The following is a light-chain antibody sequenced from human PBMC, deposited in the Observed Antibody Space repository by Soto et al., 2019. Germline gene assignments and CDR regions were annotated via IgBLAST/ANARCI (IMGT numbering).Light chain of an antibody. CDR1: QSVSSN. CDR2: GAS. Sequence: EIVMTQSPATLSVSPGERATLSCRASQSVSSNLAWYQQKPGQAPRLLIYGASTRATGIPARCSGSRSGTESTLTISSLQSEDFAVYYCQQYSNWPPYTFGQGTKLEIK. V-gene: IGKV3-15*01. CDR3: QQYSNWPPYT. J-gene: IGKJ2*01.